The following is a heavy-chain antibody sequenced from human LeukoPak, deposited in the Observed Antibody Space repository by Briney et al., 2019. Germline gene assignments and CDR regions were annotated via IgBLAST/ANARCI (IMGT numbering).Heavy chain of an antibody. V-gene: IGHV3-21*01. D-gene: IGHD3-9*01. J-gene: IGHJ4*02. CDR1: GFTFSSYS. CDR3: ARDREYYDILTGYSNIPYFDY. CDR2: ISSSSSSYI. Sequence: GGSLRLSCAASGFTFSSYSMNWVRQAPGKGLEWVSSISSSSSSYIYYADSVKGRFTISRDNAKNSLYLQMNSLRAEDTAVYYCARDREYYDILTGYSNIPYFDYWGQGTLVTVSS.